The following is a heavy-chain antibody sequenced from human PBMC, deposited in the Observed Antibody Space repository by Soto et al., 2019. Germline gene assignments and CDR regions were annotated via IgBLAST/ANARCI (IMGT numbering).Heavy chain of an antibody. CDR3: ERDGPPSITGTKNYYYYYGMDV. Sequence: EVQLVESGGGLVQPGGSLRLSCAASGFTFSSYWMSWVRQAPGKGLEWVANIKQDGSEKYYVDSVKGRFTISRDNAKNSLYLQMNSLSGEDTAVYYCERDGPPSITGTKNYYYYYGMDVWGQGTTVTVSS. V-gene: IGHV3-7*01. CDR2: IKQDGSEK. CDR1: GFTFSSYW. D-gene: IGHD1-20*01. J-gene: IGHJ6*02.